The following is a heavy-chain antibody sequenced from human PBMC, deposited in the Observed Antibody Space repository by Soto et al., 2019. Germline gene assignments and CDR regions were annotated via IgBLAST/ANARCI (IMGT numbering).Heavy chain of an antibody. CDR2: ISGSGGST. CDR1: GFTFSNYA. CDR3: AKDQGSSWYEIDY. J-gene: IGHJ4*02. Sequence: EVQLLESGGGLVQPGGSLRLSCAASGFTFSNYAVTWVRQAPGKGLEWVSTISGSGGSTYYADTVKGRLTISRDNSKITLYLQRTSVRAEDTAVYYCAKDQGSSWYEIDYWGQGTLVTVSS. V-gene: IGHV3-23*01. D-gene: IGHD6-13*01.